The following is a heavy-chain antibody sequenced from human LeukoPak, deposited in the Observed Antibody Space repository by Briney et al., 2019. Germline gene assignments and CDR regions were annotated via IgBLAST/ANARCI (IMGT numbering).Heavy chain of an antibody. Sequence: ASVKVSCKASGGTFSSYAISWVRQAPEQGLEWMGGIIPIFGTANYAQKFQGRVTITADESTSTAYMELSSLRSEDTAVYYCARRDDSTTGLDYWGQGTLVTVSS. D-gene: IGHD3-22*01. CDR3: ARRDDSTTGLDY. V-gene: IGHV1-69*13. CDR1: GGTFSSYA. J-gene: IGHJ4*02. CDR2: IIPIFGTA.